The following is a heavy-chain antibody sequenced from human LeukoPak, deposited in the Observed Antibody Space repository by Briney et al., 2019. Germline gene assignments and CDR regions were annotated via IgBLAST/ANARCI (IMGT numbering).Heavy chain of an antibody. CDR3: ARARRYSNYYYYYMDV. J-gene: IGHJ6*03. D-gene: IGHD4-11*01. CDR2: IYPGDSDT. Sequence: GESLKISCKGSGYSFINYWIGWVRQMPGKGLEWMGIIYPGDSDTRYSPSFQGQVTISADKSISTAYLQWSSLKASDTAMYYCARARRYSNYYYYYMDVWGKGTTVTVSS. V-gene: IGHV5-51*01. CDR1: GYSFINYW.